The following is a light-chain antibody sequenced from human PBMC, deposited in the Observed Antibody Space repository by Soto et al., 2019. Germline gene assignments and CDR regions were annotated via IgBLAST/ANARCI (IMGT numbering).Light chain of an antibody. CDR2: AAS. V-gene: IGKV1-17*01. Sequence: RMTHSPSSFSSSTAERVPLTCRASQGIRRDVAWYQQKPGKAPNRRIYAASSLQSGFPSRFSGSGSGTEFTLTISSLQPEDFAPDYCLQHNIYPLTFAGRGKVDI. CDR3: LQHNIYPLT. J-gene: IGKJ4*01. CDR1: QGIRRD.